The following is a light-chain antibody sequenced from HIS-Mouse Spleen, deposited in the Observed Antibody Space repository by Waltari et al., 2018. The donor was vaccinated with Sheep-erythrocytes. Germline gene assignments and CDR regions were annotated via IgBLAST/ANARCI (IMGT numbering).Light chain of an antibody. CDR1: SSDVGGYNY. Sequence: LTRPRSVSGSPGQSVTISCTGTSSDVGGYNYVSWYQQHPGKAPKLMIYDVSKRPSGGPDRFSGSKSGNTASLTISGLQAEDEADYYCCSYAGSYNHVFATGTKVTVL. CDR2: DVS. CDR3: CSYAGSYNHV. V-gene: IGLV2-11*01. J-gene: IGLJ1*01.